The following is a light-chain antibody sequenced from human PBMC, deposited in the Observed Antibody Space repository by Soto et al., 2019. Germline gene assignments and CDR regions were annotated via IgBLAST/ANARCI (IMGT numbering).Light chain of an antibody. J-gene: IGKJ4*01. Sequence: EIVLKQSPATVSLTQGERATLSCWASQSVSNSLAWYQQRPGQSPRLLIYDVSTRATGIPARFGGSGSGTDFTLTISSLETEDFAVYYCQQRTNWPLTFGGGTKVDI. CDR1: QSVSNS. CDR2: DVS. V-gene: IGKV3-11*01. CDR3: QQRTNWPLT.